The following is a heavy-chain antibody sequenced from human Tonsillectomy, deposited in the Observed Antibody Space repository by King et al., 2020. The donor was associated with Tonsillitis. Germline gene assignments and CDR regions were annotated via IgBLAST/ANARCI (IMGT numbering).Heavy chain of an antibody. D-gene: IGHD6-25*01. CDR3: AKASRLTQGYDAFDI. CDR2: IIGGGGST. V-gene: IGHV3-23*04. CDR1: GLTFSNYA. Sequence: VQLVESGGGLVQPGGSLRLSCAASGLTFSNYAMNWVRQPPGKGLEWVSSIIGGGGSTFFLDSVKCRFSISRDNSKNMLYLQVSSLRAEDTAVYYCAKASRLTQGYDAFDIWGQGTVVTVSS. J-gene: IGHJ3*02.